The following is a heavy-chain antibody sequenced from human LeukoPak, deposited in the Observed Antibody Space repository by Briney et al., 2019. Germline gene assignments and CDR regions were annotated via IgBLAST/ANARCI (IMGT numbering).Heavy chain of an antibody. V-gene: IGHV3-23*01. D-gene: IGHD6-13*01. CDR2: GST. J-gene: IGHJ6*02. Sequence: GSTYYADSVKGRFTISRDNSKNTLYLQMNSLRAEDTAVYYCAKVPTQQLVDYYYYYGMDVWGQGTTVTVSS. CDR3: AKVPTQQLVDYYYYYGMDV.